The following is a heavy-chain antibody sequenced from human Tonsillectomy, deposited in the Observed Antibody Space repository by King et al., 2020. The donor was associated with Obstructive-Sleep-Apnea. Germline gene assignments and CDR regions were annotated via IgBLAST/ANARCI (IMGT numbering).Heavy chain of an antibody. CDR3: ARAYWGGDLLSPAAGAPSRNSLLLYF. D-gene: IGHD2-21*02. V-gene: IGHV4-59*08. CDR1: GGSISSNY. Sequence: VQLQESGPGLVKPSETLSLTCSVSGGSISSNYWSWIRQPPGKGLEWIGYIYYSGSTNYNTSLKSRVTISVDTSKKQFSLKLSSVTAADTAVYYCARAYWGGDLLSPAAGAPSRNSLLLYFWGPGNLGTVS. CDR2: IYYSGST. J-gene: IGHJ4*01.